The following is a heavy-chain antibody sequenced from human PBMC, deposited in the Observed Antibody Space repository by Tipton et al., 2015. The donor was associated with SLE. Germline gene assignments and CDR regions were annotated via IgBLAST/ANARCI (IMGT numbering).Heavy chain of an antibody. J-gene: IGHJ3*02. CDR1: GVTFSSYA. D-gene: IGHD3-9*01. CDR3: AKDLRYFDWFHQFDI. V-gene: IGHV3-23*01. Sequence: SLRLSCAASGVTFSSYAMRWVRQAPGKGLEWVSGISGSGGSTSCADSVKGRFTISRDNSKNTLYLQMNSLRAEDRAVYYCAKDLRYFDWFHQFDIWGQGTMVTVSS. CDR2: ISGSGGST.